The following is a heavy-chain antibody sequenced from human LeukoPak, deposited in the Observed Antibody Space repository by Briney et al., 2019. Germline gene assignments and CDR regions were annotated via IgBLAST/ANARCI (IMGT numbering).Heavy chain of an antibody. Sequence: GGSLRLSCAASGFTFSGYGIHWVRQAPGKGLEWVAFLSYDGSNKFYADSVKGRFTISRDNSENTLHLQMNSLKDEATAVYYCARGLYKNGWYYFDYWGQGTLVTVSS. D-gene: IGHD6-19*01. CDR3: ARGLYKNGWYYFDY. CDR1: GFTFSGYG. CDR2: LSYDGSNK. V-gene: IGHV3-33*01. J-gene: IGHJ4*02.